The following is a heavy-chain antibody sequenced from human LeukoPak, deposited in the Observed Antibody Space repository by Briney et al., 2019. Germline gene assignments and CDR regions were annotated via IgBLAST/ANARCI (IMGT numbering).Heavy chain of an antibody. CDR1: GGSISSGGYP. CDR3: ARVYGSGRVDY. Sequence: SQTLSLTCAVSGGSISSGGYPWSWVRQPPGKGLEWIGYIYHTGSTYYNPSLKSRVTISMDRSKNHFSLELSSVTAADTAVYYCARVYGSGRVDYWGQGTLVTVSS. V-gene: IGHV4-30-2*01. CDR2: IYHTGST. J-gene: IGHJ4*02. D-gene: IGHD3-10*01.